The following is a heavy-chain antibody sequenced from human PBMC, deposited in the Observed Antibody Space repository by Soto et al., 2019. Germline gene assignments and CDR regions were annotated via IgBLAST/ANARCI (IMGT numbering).Heavy chain of an antibody. J-gene: IGHJ3*02. D-gene: IGHD2-15*01. CDR3: ARTQGYWFAFDI. V-gene: IGHV3-7*01. Sequence: PGGSLSLPFTASGFTFSSNWMSWVRQAPGKGLEWVANIKQDGSEKYYVDSVKGRFTISRDNAKNSLYLQMNSLRAEDTAVYYCARTQGYWFAFDIWGQGTMVTVSS. CDR1: GFTFSSNW. CDR2: IKQDGSEK.